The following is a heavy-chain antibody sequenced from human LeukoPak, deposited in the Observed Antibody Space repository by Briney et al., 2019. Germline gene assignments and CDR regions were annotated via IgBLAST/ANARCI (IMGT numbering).Heavy chain of an antibody. CDR1: GYSISSGYY. CDR2: IYHSGST. CDR3: ARGYSYDFGCFDY. Sequence: PSETLSLTCTVSGYSISSGYYWGWIRQPPGKGLEWIGSIYHSGSTYYNPSLKSRVTISVDTSKNQFSLKVSSVTAADTAVYYCARGYSYDFGCFDYWGQGTLVTVSS. J-gene: IGHJ4*02. D-gene: IGHD5-18*01. V-gene: IGHV4-38-2*02.